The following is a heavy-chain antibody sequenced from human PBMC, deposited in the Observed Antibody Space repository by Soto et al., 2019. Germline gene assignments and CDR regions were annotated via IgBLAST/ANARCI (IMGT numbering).Heavy chain of an antibody. CDR3: ARLRPRDYDDAFDI. CDR2: IYYSGST. J-gene: IGHJ3*02. V-gene: IGHV4-59*08. CDR1: GGSISSYY. Sequence: PSATLSLTCAVSGGSISSYYWSWLRQPPGKGLEWIGYIYYSGSTNYNPSLKSRVTISVDTSKNQFSLKLSSVTAADTAVYYCARLRPRDYDDAFDIWGQGTVVTVSS. D-gene: IGHD4-17*01.